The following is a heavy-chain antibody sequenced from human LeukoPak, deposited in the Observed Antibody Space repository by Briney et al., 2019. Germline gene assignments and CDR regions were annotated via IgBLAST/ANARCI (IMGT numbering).Heavy chain of an antibody. CDR3: ARDFSGYSYGYGIIDY. J-gene: IGHJ4*02. CDR2: ISSSGSTI. Sequence: GGSLRLSCAASGFTFSSYEMNWVRQAPGKGLEWVSYISSSGSTIYYADSVKGRFTISRDNAKNTLYLQMNSLRAEDTAVYYCARDFSGYSYGYGIIDYWGQGTLVTVSS. D-gene: IGHD5-18*01. CDR1: GFTFSSYE. V-gene: IGHV3-48*03.